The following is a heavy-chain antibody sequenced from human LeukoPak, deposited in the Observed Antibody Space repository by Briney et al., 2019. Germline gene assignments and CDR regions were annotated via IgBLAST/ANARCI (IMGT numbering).Heavy chain of an antibody. Sequence: KPSETLSLTCTVSGGSITGYYWSWIRQPPGKGLEWIGYISYSGSPNSNPSLKSRVTMSVDTSKNQFSLKLSSVTAADTAVYYCARDRVGPEGSFDYWGQGTLVTVSS. CDR1: GGSITGYY. V-gene: IGHV4-59*01. CDR2: ISYSGSP. J-gene: IGHJ4*02. CDR3: ARDRVGPEGSFDY. D-gene: IGHD1-26*01.